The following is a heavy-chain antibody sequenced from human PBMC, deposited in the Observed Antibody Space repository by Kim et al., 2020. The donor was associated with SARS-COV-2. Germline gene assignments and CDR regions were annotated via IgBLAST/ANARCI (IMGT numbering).Heavy chain of an antibody. V-gene: IGHV3-30*18. CDR2: ISYDGSNK. J-gene: IGHJ6*02. Sequence: GGSLRLSCAASGFTFSNYGMHWVRQAPGKGLEWVAVISYDGSNKYHADSVKGRFIISRDSSKNTLYLLMNSLRVEDTAVYHCAKDRRTYYYGMDVWGQGT. CDR3: AKDRRTYYYGMDV. CDR1: GFTFSNYG.